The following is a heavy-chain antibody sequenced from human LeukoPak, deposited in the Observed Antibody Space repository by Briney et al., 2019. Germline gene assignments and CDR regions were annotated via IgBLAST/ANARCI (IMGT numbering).Heavy chain of an antibody. V-gene: IGHV4-39*07. CDR1: GGSISGSNSY. CDR3: ARVASGYDVFDI. Sequence: KASETLSLTCTVSGGSISGSNSYWGWIRQPPGKGLEWIGTIYYSGSTYYNPSLKSRVTISVDTSKNQFSLKLSSVTAADTAVFYCARVASGYDVFDIWGQGTMVTVSS. CDR2: IYYSGST. J-gene: IGHJ3*02. D-gene: IGHD3-3*01.